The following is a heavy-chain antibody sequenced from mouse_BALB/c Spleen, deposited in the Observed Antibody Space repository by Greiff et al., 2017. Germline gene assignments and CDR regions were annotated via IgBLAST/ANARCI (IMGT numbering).Heavy chain of an antibody. CDR2: IYPGDGDT. CDR3: ERADYRYDSFAY. D-gene: IGHD2-14*01. CDR1: GYAFSSYW. Sequence: VQRVESGAELVRPGSSVKISCKASGYAFSSYWMNWVKQRPGQGLEWIGQIYPGDGDTNYNGKFKGKATLTADKSSSTAYMQLSSLTSEDSAVYFCERADYRYDSFAYWGQGTLVTVSA. J-gene: IGHJ3*01. V-gene: IGHV1-80*01.